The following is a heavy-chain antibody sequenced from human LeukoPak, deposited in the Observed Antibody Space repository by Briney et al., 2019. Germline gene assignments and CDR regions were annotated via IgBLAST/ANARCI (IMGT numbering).Heavy chain of an antibody. V-gene: IGHV1-24*01. CDR1: GCTLTELS. CDR2: SDPEDGET. J-gene: IGHJ4*02. D-gene: IGHD2-21*01. Sequence: ASVTVSCKVSGCTLTELSMHWVRQAPGKGLEWMGGSDPEDGETIYAQKFQGRVTMTEDTSTDTAYMELSSLRSEDTAVYYCATASLYCGGDCFDYWGQGTLVTVSS. CDR3: ATASLYCGGDCFDY.